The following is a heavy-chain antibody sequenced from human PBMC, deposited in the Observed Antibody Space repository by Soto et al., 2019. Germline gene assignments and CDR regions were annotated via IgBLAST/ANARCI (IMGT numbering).Heavy chain of an antibody. V-gene: IGHV1-3*01. CDR1: GYTFTSYA. CDR3: ASSSGYDYWFDP. Sequence: ASVKVSCKASGYTFTSYAMHWVRQAPGQRLEWMGWINAGNGNTKYSQKFQGRVTITRDTSASTAYMELSSLRSEDTAVYYCASSSGYDYWFDPWGQGTLVTVSS. J-gene: IGHJ5*02. CDR2: INAGNGNT. D-gene: IGHD5-12*01.